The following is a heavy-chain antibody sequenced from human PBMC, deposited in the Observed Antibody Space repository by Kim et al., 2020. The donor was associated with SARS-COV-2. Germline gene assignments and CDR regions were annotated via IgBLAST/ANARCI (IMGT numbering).Heavy chain of an antibody. V-gene: IGHV4-59*13. CDR2: IYYSGST. CDR1: GGSISSYY. D-gene: IGHD3-3*01. CDR3: ARAPYDFWSGYPGWYFDL. J-gene: IGHJ2*01. Sequence: SETLSLTCTVSGGSISSYYWSWIRQPPGKGLEWIGYIYYSGSTNYNPSLKSRVTISVDTSKNQFSLKLSSVTAADTAVYYCARAPYDFWSGYPGWYFDLWGRGTLVTVSS.